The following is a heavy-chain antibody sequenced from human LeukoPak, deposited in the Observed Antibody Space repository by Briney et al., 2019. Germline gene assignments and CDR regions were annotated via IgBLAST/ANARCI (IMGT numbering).Heavy chain of an antibody. Sequence: ASVKVSCQASGYTFINYWMKLVRQAPGHGLEWGGWITPYIDNTKYAQKLQARVTMTTETSTTTAYMELRSLRPDDTAMYCCARRGVYYYDSSGRANYYFDYWLQGSLVSVPS. CDR3: ARRGVYYYDSSGRANYYFDY. CDR1: GYTFINYW. J-gene: IGHJ4*02. CDR2: ITPYIDNT. V-gene: IGHV1-18*01. D-gene: IGHD3-22*01.